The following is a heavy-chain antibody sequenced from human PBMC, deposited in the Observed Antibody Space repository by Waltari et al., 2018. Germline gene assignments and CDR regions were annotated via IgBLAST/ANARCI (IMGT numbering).Heavy chain of an antibody. J-gene: IGHJ6*02. V-gene: IGHV3-30*01. Sequence: QVQLVESGGGVVQPGRSLRLSCAASEFTFSSYAMHWVRQAPGKGLEVVAVISYNERNIDYVDAVKGRFAISRDNAKKMLYLQMNSLRAEDTAVYYCARDYCDRTNCHGMDVWGQGTTVTVSS. D-gene: IGHD3-22*01. CDR3: ARDYCDRTNCHGMDV. CDR2: ISYNERNI. CDR1: EFTFSSYA.